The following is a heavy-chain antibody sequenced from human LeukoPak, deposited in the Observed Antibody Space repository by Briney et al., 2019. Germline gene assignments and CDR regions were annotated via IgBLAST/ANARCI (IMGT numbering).Heavy chain of an antibody. CDR3: ARYPRNTYYYDSSGYLYYFDY. D-gene: IGHD3-22*01. CDR1: GFTFSSYE. Sequence: GGSLRLSCAASGFTFSSYEMNWVRQAPGKGLEWVSYISSSGSTIYYADSVKGRFTISRDNTKNSLYLQMNSLRAGDTAVYYCARYPRNTYYYDSSGYLYYFDYWGQGTLVTVSS. CDR2: ISSSGSTI. J-gene: IGHJ4*02. V-gene: IGHV3-48*03.